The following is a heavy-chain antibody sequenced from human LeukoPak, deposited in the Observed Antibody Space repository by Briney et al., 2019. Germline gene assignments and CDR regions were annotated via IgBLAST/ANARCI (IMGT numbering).Heavy chain of an antibody. CDR1: GGSFSGYY. CDR3: ARGASSSGYCYDY. V-gene: IGHV4-34*01. CDR2: IDHSGST. D-gene: IGHD3-22*01. J-gene: IGHJ4*02. Sequence: SETLSLTCAVYGGSFSGYYWSWIRQPPGKGLEWIGEIDHSGSTDYNPSLKSRVTISVDTSKNQFSLKLSSVTAADTAVYYCARGASSSGYCYDYWGQGTLVTVSS.